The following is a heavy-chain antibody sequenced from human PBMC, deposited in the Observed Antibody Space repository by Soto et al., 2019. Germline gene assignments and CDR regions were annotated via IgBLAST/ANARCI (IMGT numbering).Heavy chain of an antibody. J-gene: IGHJ4*02. D-gene: IGHD6-19*01. CDR1: GFTFSSYG. Sequence: QVQLVESGGGVVQPGRSLRLSCAASGFTFSSYGMHWVRQAPGKGLEWVAVISYDGSNKYYADSVKGRFTISRDNSKNTRYLQMTSLRAEDTAVYYCAKIVVAVAGSIAYWGQGTLVTVSS. CDR3: AKIVVAVAGSIAY. V-gene: IGHV3-30*18. CDR2: ISYDGSNK.